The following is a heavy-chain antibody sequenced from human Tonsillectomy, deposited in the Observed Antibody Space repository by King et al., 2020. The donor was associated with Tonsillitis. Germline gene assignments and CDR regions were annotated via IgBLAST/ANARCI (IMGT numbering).Heavy chain of an antibody. CDR2: LNQDGSEK. CDR3: ARDLTYYDILTGYYNGAFDI. Sequence: VQLVESGGGLVQPGGSLRLSCAASGFTFSSYWMSWVRQAPGKGLEWVANLNQDGSEKYYVDSVKGRFTISRDNAKNSLYLQMNSLRAEDMAVYYCARDLTYYDILTGYYNGAFDIWGQGTMVTVSS. J-gene: IGHJ3*02. V-gene: IGHV3-7*01. D-gene: IGHD3-9*01. CDR1: GFTFSSYW.